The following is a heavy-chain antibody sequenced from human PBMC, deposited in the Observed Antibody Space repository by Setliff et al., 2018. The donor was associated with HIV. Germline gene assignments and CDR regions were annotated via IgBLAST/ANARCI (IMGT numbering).Heavy chain of an antibody. V-gene: IGHV4-61*09. CDR1: GGSINSDSYY. Sequence: SETLSLTCTVFGGSINSDSYYWTWIRQPAGKGLEWIGHIHTSGSTNYNPSLKSRVTISIDTSKNQFSLKLRSATATDTALYYCARGPARAVARPGWLDPWGQGTLVTAPQ. D-gene: IGHD6-19*01. CDR3: ARGPARAVARPGWLDP. CDR2: IHTSGST. J-gene: IGHJ5*02.